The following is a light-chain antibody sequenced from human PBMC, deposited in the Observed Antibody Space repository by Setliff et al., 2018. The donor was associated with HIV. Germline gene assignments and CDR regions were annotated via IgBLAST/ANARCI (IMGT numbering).Light chain of an antibody. V-gene: IGLV2-14*03. CDR3: SSYTSSSTLI. CDR1: SSDVGGYNY. Sequence: QSALAQPASVSGSPGQSITVSCTGTSSDVGGYNYVSWYQKYPGKAPQLLIYDVSNRPSEVSDRFSGSKSGNTASLTISGLQAEDKADYYCSSYTSSSTLIFGGGTKVTVL. J-gene: IGLJ2*01. CDR2: DVS.